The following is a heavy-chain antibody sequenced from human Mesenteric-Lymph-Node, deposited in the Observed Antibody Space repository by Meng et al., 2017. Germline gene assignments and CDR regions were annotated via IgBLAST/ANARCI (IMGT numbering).Heavy chain of an antibody. J-gene: IGHJ4*02. D-gene: IGHD2-21*01. CDR2: INAGSGDT. CDR3: ARDEID. CDR1: GYTLTSYA. V-gene: IGHV1-3*01. Sequence: QVRLGQAGAEVKKPGASVKVSCKASGYTLTSYAMHWVRQAPGQRLEWMGWINAGSGDTQFSQKFQDRVTLTGDISTFTAYMDLSSLTSDDTAVYYCARDEIDWGQGTLVTVSS.